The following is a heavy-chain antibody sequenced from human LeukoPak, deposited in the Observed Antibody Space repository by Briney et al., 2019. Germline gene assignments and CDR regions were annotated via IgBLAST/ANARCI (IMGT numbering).Heavy chain of an antibody. V-gene: IGHV3-23*01. CDR2: GSRGST. J-gene: IGHJ4*02. D-gene: IGHD2-2*01. CDR3: AKSRRRCGSSPSCTFDY. Sequence: GSRGSTYYQTCVKGRLTISTDNSKNTLYLHMNSLRGEDTAVYYCAKSRRRCGSSPSCTFDYWGQGTLVTVSS.